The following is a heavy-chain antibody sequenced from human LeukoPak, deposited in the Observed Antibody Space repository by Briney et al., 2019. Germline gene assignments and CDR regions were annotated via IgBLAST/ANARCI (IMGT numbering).Heavy chain of an antibody. CDR3: ARGGSRVVTYGNFDY. D-gene: IGHD2-21*02. CDR2: INAGNGNT. V-gene: IGHV1-3*01. CDR1: GYTFTSYA. Sequence: ASVKVSCKASGYTFTSYAMHWVRQAPGHRLEWMGWINAGNGNTKYSQKFQGRVTITRDTSASTAYMELSSLRSEDTAVYYCARGGSRVVTYGNFDYWGQGTLVTVSS. J-gene: IGHJ4*02.